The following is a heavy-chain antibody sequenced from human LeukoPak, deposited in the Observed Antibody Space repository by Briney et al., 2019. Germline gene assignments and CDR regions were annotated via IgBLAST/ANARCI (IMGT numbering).Heavy chain of an antibody. CDR2: ISGSGGST. CDR1: GFTFSSYA. CDR3: AKSEYSSRGTDDY. Sequence: PGGSLRLSCAASGFTFSSYAMSWVRQAPGKGLEWVSAISGSGGSTYYADSVKGRFTISRDNSKNTLYLQMNSLRAEDTAVFYCAKSEYSSRGTDDYWGQGTPVTVSS. V-gene: IGHV3-23*01. J-gene: IGHJ4*02. D-gene: IGHD6-6*01.